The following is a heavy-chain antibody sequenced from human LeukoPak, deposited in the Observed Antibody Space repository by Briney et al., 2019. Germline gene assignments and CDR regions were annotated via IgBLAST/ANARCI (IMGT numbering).Heavy chain of an antibody. J-gene: IGHJ6*02. CDR3: AREERYYGMDV. CDR1: GFTFITYN. V-gene: IGHV3-21*01. Sequence: GGSLRLSCAASGFTFITYNMNWVRQAPGKGLEWVSSISSSSSSYIYYADSVKGRFTISRDNAKNSLYLQMNSLRAEDTAVYYCAREERYYGMDVWGQGTTVTFSS. CDR2: ISSSSSSYI.